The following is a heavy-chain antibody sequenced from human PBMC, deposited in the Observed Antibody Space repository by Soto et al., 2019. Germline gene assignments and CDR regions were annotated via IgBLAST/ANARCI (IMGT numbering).Heavy chain of an antibody. J-gene: IGHJ5*02. CDR2: IHPSGST. Sequence: QVQLQQWGAGLLKPSETLSLTCAVYDGSLSDDYYTWTRQSPGKGLEWIGEIHPSGSTYYNPSLRTWXXLXQXXSKKHFSLTLISVTAADTGEYYCSRGNDAYKGGRTWGQGTLVTVSS. CDR3: SRGNDAYKGGRT. V-gene: IGHV4-34*02. CDR1: DGSLSDDY. D-gene: IGHD1-1*01.